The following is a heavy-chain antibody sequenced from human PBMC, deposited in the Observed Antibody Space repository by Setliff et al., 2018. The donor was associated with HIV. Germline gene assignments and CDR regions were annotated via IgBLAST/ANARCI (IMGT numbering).Heavy chain of an antibody. CDR3: ARFRVERRLSNWFDP. CDR1: GGSITSYY. D-gene: IGHD1-1*01. Sequence: ASETLSLTCTVSGGSITSYYWSWIRQPPGKGLEWIGYIYYGGSTNYNPSLRSRLTISVDTSENQFSLKLSSVTAADTAVYYCARFRVERRLSNWFDPWGQGTLVTVSS. J-gene: IGHJ5*02. CDR2: IYYGGST. V-gene: IGHV4-59*01.